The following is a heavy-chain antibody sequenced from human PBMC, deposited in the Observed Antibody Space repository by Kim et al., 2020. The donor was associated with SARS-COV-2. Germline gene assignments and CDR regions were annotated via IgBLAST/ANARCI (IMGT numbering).Heavy chain of an antibody. V-gene: IGHV4-59*13. J-gene: IGHJ3*02. CDR3: ASSIAAASKGIRGSAFDI. Sequence: SETLSLTCTVSGGSISSYYWSWIRQPPGKGLEWIGYIYYSGSTNYNPSLKSRVTISVDTSKNQFSLKLSTVTAADTAVYYCASSIAAASKGIRGSAFDIWGQGTMVTVSS. CDR1: GGSISSYY. D-gene: IGHD6-13*01. CDR2: IYYSGST.